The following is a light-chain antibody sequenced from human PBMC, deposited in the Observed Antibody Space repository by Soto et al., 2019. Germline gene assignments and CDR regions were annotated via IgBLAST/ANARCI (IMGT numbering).Light chain of an antibody. J-gene: IGKJ1*01. V-gene: IGKV1-5*03. Sequence: DVQMTQSPSTLSASVGDRVTITCRASHSISSYLTWYQQKPGKAPKLLIYKASNLESGVPSRFSGSGSGTEFTLTISSLQPDDFATYYCQHYNSYSEAFGQGTKVDIK. CDR2: KAS. CDR3: QHYNSYSEA. CDR1: HSISSY.